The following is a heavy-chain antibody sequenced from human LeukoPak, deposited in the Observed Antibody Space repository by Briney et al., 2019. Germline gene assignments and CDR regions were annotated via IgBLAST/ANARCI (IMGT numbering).Heavy chain of an antibody. CDR3: AKTPRTTYYDILTGYYRDYYYGMDV. V-gene: IGHV3-23*01. J-gene: IGHJ6*02. Sequence: GGSLRLSCGASGFTFSTYPMTWVRQAPGKGLEWVSATSGSGVITYYADSVKGRFTISRDNSKNTLYLQMNSLRAEDTAVYYCAKTPRTTYYDILTGYYRDYYYGMDVWGQGTTVTVSS. CDR2: TSGSGVIT. D-gene: IGHD3-9*01. CDR1: GFTFSTYP.